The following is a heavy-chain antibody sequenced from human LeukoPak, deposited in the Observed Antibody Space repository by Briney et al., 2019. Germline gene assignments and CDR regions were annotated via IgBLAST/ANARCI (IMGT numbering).Heavy chain of an antibody. CDR3: ARGGPGSGWHYYLDY. CDR2: IKQDGSAK. D-gene: IGHD3-22*01. CDR1: GFTFSDYW. V-gene: IGHV3-7*05. J-gene: IGHJ4*02. Sequence: GGSLRLSCAASGFTFSDYWMSWVRQAPGKGLEWVANIKQDGSAKYNVDSVKGRFAISRDNAKNSLFLQMNSLRAEDTAVYYCARGGPGSGWHYYLDYWGQGTLVTVSS.